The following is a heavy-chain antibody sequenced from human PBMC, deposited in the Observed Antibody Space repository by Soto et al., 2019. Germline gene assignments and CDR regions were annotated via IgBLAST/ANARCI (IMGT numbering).Heavy chain of an antibody. J-gene: IGHJ3*02. D-gene: IGHD2-21*02. CDR2: ISAYNGNT. CDR3: ARVGGIAYCGGDCYSAYAFDI. CDR1: GYTFTSYG. Sequence: ASVKVSCKASGYTFTSYGISWVRQAPGQGIEWMGWISAYNGNTNYAQKLQGRVTMTTDTSTSTAYMELRSLRSDDTSVYYCARVGGIAYCGGDCYSAYAFDIWGQGTMVTVS. V-gene: IGHV1-18*01.